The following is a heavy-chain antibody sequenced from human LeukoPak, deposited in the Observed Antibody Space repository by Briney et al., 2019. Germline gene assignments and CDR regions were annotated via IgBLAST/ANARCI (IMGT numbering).Heavy chain of an antibody. D-gene: IGHD1-26*01. CDR2: IDQGGSMK. CDR3: VRDKGGRSGAIYYDAFDV. V-gene: IGHV3-7*01. J-gene: IGHJ3*01. CDR1: GFTFNTYW. Sequence: GGSLRLSCAASGFTFNTYWMIWLRQAPGQRLEWVAKIDQGGSMKYYVDSLKGRFTISRDNAKNSLYLQMSSLRAEDTAVYYCVRDKGGRSGAIYYDAFDVWGQGTMVSVSS.